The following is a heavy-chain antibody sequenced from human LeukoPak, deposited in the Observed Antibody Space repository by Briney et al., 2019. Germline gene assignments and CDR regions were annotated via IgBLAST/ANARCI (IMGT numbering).Heavy chain of an antibody. J-gene: IGHJ4*02. V-gene: IGHV3-23*01. CDR3: AKDEYYDFWSGYPVGY. D-gene: IGHD3-3*01. CDR2: ISGSGGST. CDR1: GFTFSSYA. Sequence: GGSLRLSCAASGFTFSSYAMSWVRQAPGKGLEWVSAISGSGGSTYYADSVEGRFTISRDNSKNTLYLQMNSLRAEDTAVYYCAKDEYYDFWSGYPVGYWGQGTLVTVSS.